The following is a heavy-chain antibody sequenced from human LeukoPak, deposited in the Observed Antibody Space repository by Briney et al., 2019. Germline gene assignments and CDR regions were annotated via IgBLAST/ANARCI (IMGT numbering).Heavy chain of an antibody. CDR1: GFTFSSYA. J-gene: IGHJ4*02. Sequence: GRSLKLSCAASGFTFSSYAMSWVRQAPGKGLEWVSAISGSGGSTYYADSVKGRFTISRGNSKNTLYLQMNSLSAEDTAVYYCAKEPLQGIFDYWGQGTLVTVSS. V-gene: IGHV3-23*01. CDR2: ISGSGGST. CDR3: AKEPLQGIFDY.